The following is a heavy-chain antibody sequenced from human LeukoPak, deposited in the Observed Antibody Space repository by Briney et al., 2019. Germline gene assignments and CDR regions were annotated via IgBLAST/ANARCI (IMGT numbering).Heavy chain of an antibody. Sequence: ASVKVSCKASGYTFTSYGISWVRQAPGQGLEWMGWISAYNGNTNYAQKLQGRVTMTTDTSTSTAYMELRSLRSDDTAVYYCAREYYCDSSGYYYYYYGMDVWGQGTTVTVSS. D-gene: IGHD3-22*01. J-gene: IGHJ6*02. CDR3: AREYYCDSSGYYYYYYGMDV. V-gene: IGHV1-18*01. CDR1: GYTFTSYG. CDR2: ISAYNGNT.